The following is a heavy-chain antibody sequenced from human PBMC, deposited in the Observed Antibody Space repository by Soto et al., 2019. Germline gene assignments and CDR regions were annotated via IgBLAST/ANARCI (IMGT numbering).Heavy chain of an antibody. CDR3: ARDEGRNAFDI. J-gene: IGHJ3*02. V-gene: IGHV3-53*01. CDR2: IYSGGGGST. CDR1: GFTVSSNY. Sequence: EVQLVESGGGLIQPGGSLRLSCAASGFTVSSNYMSWVRQAPGKGLEWVSVIYSGGGGSTYYADSVKGRFTISRDNCKNTLYLHMNSLRAEDTAVYYCARDEGRNAFDIWGQGTMVTVSS.